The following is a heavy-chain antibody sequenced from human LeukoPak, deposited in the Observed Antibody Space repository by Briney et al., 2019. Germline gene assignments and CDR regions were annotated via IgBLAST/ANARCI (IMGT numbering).Heavy chain of an antibody. D-gene: IGHD5-12*01. V-gene: IGHV4-39*07. Sequence: PSETLSLTCTVSGVSIRNSDYYWGWIRQPPGKGLEWIGSSYYSGSTHYTPSLKSRVTISIDTSKNQFSLKLGSVTAADTAVYYCARSGSGYLRYYFDYWGQGTLVTVSS. J-gene: IGHJ4*02. CDR3: ARSGSGYLRYYFDY. CDR2: SYYSGST. CDR1: GVSIRNSDYY.